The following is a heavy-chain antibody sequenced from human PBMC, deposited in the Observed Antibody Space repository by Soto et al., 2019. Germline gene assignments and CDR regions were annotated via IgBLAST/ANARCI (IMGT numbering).Heavy chain of an antibody. J-gene: IGHJ4*02. Sequence: PGGSLRLSCAASGFTFSSYAMHWVRQAPGKGLEWVAVISYDGSNKYYADSVKGRFTISRDNSKNTLYLQMNSLRAEDTAVYYCARAHRGGGSCDYWGQGTLVTVSS. V-gene: IGHV3-30-3*01. CDR1: GFTFSSYA. D-gene: IGHD2-2*01. CDR2: ISYDGSNK. CDR3: ARAHRGGGSCDY.